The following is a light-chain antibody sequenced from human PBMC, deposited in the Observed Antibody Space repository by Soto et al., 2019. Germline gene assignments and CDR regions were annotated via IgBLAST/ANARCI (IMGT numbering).Light chain of an antibody. Sequence: QSVLTQPPSASGTPGQTVTISCSGSSSNIGDNPVNWYQQLPGAAPKLLIYANSNRPSGVPDRFSGSKSGTSASLAISGLQAEDEADYYCQSHDSSLSGSVFGTGTKVTVL. CDR1: SSNIGDNP. V-gene: IGLV1-40*01. CDR2: ANS. CDR3: QSHDSSLSGSV. J-gene: IGLJ1*01.